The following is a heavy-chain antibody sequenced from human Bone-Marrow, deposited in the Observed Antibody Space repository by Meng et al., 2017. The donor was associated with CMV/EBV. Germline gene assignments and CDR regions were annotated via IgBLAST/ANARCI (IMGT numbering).Heavy chain of an antibody. CDR3: ARDRDGYSYGSVPYNWFDP. J-gene: IGHJ5*02. CDR1: GFPFSSYA. V-gene: IGHV3-30-3*01. CDR2: ISYDGSNK. D-gene: IGHD5-18*01. Sequence: QVHLVESGXGVVQPGRSLRFSCAASGFPFSSYAMHWVRQAPGKVLVWVPVISYDGSNKYYADSVKGRFTISRDNSKNTLYLQMNSLRAEDTAVYYCARDRDGYSYGSVPYNWFDPWGQGTLVTVSS.